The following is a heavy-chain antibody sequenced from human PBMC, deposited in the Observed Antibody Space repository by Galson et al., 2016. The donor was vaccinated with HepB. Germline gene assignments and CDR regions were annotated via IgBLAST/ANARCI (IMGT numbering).Heavy chain of an antibody. D-gene: IGHD3-10*01. CDR1: GLRFSSYG. CDR2: ISHDGRKK. J-gene: IGHJ4*02. V-gene: IGHV3-30*18. CDR3: AKAKLWFGELLPGD. Sequence: SLRLSCAASGLRFSSYGMHWVRQAPGKGLEWVAVISHDGRKKYYGDSVQGRFTISRDNSNNTLYLQMNSLRAEDTVVYYCAKAKLWFGELLPGDWGQGTLVIVSS.